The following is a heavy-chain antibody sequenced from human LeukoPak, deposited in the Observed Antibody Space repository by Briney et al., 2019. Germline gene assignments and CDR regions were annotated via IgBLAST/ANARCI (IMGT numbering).Heavy chain of an antibody. D-gene: IGHD2/OR15-2a*01. CDR1: GFTIRTHL. CDR3: IIENDAVYI. V-gene: IGHV3-30*04. CDR2: ISQDETNK. Sequence: GGSLRLSCAGSGFTIRTHLMNCVRQAPGKGLEWVAAISQDETNKYYVDSVKGRFTISRDNSRKTLDLQMNSLRTEDTAIYQCIIENDAVYICGQGTMVTVSS. J-gene: IGHJ3*02.